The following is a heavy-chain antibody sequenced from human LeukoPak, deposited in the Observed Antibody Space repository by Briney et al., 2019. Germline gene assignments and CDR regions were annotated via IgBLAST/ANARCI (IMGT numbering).Heavy chain of an antibody. Sequence: SETLSLTCAVYGGSFSGYYWSWIRQPPGKGLEWIGEINHSGSTNYNPSLKSRVTISVDTSKNQFSLKLSSVTAADTAVYYCARRRYPILQLPSAFDIWGQGTMVTVSS. D-gene: IGHD5-18*01. CDR2: INHSGST. CDR1: GGSFSGYY. CDR3: ARRRYPILQLPSAFDI. V-gene: IGHV4-34*01. J-gene: IGHJ3*02.